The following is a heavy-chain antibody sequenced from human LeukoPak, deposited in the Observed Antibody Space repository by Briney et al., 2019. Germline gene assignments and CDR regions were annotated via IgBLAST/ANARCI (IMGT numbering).Heavy chain of an antibody. D-gene: IGHD7-27*01. CDR3: ARVQQTNWGEFDY. V-gene: IGHV3-21*01. J-gene: IGHJ4*02. CDR1: GFTFSSYS. CDR2: ISSSSSYI. Sequence: TGGSLRLSCAASGFTFSSYSMNWVRQAPGKGLEWVSSISSSSSYIYYADSVKGRFTISRDNAKNLLYLQMNSLRAEDTAVYYCARVQQTNWGEFDYWGQGTLVTVSS.